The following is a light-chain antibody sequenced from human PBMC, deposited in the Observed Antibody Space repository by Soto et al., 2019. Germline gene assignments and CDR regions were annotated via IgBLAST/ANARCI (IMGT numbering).Light chain of an antibody. J-gene: IGLJ1*01. CDR2: EVS. CDR1: SSDVGGYNY. CDR3: SSYTSTSTFV. Sequence: QSALTQPACVSLSPGQSIAMSCTGTSSDVGGYNYVSCYQQHPGKAPKRLISEVSNRPSGVSNRFSGSKSGNTASLTISGLQAEDEADYYCSSYTSTSTFVFGTGTKVTVL. V-gene: IGLV2-14*01.